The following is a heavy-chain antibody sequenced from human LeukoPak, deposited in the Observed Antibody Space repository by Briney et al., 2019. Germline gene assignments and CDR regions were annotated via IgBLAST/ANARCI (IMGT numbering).Heavy chain of an antibody. J-gene: IGHJ4*02. CDR2: ISGSGGHT. D-gene: IGHD6-19*01. CDR3: AKDSYIAVTGRDY. V-gene: IGHV3-23*01. CDR1: GFTFSSYA. Sequence: GGSLRLSCAASGFTFSSYAMSWVRQAPGKGLEWVSTISGSGGHTYYPDSVKGRFTISRDDSKNTLYLQMNSLRAEDTAVYYCAKDSYIAVTGRDYWGQGTLVTVSS.